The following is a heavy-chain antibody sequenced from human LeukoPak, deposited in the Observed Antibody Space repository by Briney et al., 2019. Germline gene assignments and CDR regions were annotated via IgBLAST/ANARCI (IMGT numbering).Heavy chain of an antibody. CDR1: GFTFSTYG. D-gene: IGHD7-27*01. J-gene: IGHJ4*02. CDR2: VSYDASST. Sequence: PGGSLRLSGAASGFTFSTYGMNWVRQAPGKGLEWVAVVSYDASSTYYVDSVKGRFTISRDNSKNTLYLQMNSLRSDDTAVYYGTKAQLPRREQGNFCLDYWGQGTLVTVSS. CDR3: TKAQLPRREQGNFCLDY. V-gene: IGHV3-30*18.